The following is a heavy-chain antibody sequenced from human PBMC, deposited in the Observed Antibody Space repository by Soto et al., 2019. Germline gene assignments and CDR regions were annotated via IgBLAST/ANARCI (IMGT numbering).Heavy chain of an antibody. CDR3: ARSFSSAYYCFDY. D-gene: IGHD6-19*01. J-gene: IGHJ4*02. Sequence: EVELVESGGDLVQPGGSLRLSCAASGFTFSSYSMDWVRQAPGRGLEWVSYISSSNTIYYADSVRGRFTISRDNAKNSLYLQMNSLSAEDTAVYYCARSFSSAYYCFDYWGQGTLVTVSS. CDR2: ISSSNTI. CDR1: GFTFSSYS. V-gene: IGHV3-48*01.